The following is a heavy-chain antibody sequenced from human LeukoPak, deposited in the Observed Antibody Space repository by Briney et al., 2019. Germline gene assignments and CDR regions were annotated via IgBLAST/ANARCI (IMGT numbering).Heavy chain of an antibody. D-gene: IGHD1-26*01. CDR1: GYTFTSYG. J-gene: IGHJ3*02. Sequence: ASVKVSCKASGYTFTSYGISWVRQAPGQGLEWMGWISACNGNTNYAQKLQGRVTMTTDTSTSTAYVELRSLRSDDTAVYYCAITGELLLYAFDIWGQGTMVTVSS. V-gene: IGHV1-18*01. CDR2: ISACNGNT. CDR3: AITGELLLYAFDI.